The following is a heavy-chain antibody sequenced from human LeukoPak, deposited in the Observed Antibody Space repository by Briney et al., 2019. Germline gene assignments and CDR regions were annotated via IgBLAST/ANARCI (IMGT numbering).Heavy chain of an antibody. D-gene: IGHD3-10*01. CDR2: FDPEDGET. CDR3: ATFLHDSGSYSDY. J-gene: IGHJ4*02. Sequence: GASVKVSCKASGYTFTGYYMHWVRQAPGKGLEWMGGFDPEDGETIYAQKFQGRVTMTEDTSTDTAYMDLSSLRSEDTAVYYCATFLHDSGSYSDYWGQGTLVTVSS. CDR1: GYTFTGYY. V-gene: IGHV1-24*01.